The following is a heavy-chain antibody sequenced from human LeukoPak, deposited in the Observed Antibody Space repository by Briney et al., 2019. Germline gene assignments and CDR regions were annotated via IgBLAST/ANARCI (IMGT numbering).Heavy chain of an antibody. J-gene: IGHJ4*02. CDR3: ARVASYSNFYFDY. Sequence: SETLSLTCTVSGGSISTYYWNWIRQPPGKGLEWIGYLYYSGSTNYNPSLKSRVTISVDTSKNQLSLKLSSVTAADTAVYYCARVASYSNFYFDYWGQGTLVTVSS. CDR1: GGSISTYY. V-gene: IGHV4-59*01. D-gene: IGHD4-11*01. CDR2: LYYSGST.